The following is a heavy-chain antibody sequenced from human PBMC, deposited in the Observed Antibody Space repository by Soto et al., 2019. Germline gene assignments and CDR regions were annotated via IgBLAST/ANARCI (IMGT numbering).Heavy chain of an antibody. Sequence: SETLSLTCAVYGGSFSGYYWSWIRQPPGKGLEWIGEINHSGSTNYNPSLKSRVTISVDTSKNQFSLKLSSVTAADTAVYYCARGNDYDSSGPFDYWGQGPLVTVSS. D-gene: IGHD3-22*01. CDR2: INHSGST. V-gene: IGHV4-34*01. J-gene: IGHJ4*02. CDR3: ARGNDYDSSGPFDY. CDR1: GGSFSGYY.